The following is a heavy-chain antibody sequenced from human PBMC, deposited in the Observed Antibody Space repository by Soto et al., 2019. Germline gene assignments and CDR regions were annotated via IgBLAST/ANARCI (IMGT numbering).Heavy chain of an antibody. V-gene: IGHV4-61*01. Sequence: PSETLSLTCSVSGASVSSGSHYWSWILQSPGKGLEWIGFIYYSGSTNYNPSLKSRVTISVDTSKNQFSLKVSSVTAADTAVYFCARDPLAYSSSHFFDQWGQGTLVTVSS. J-gene: IGHJ4*02. CDR2: IYYSGST. CDR3: ARDPLAYSSSHFFDQ. CDR1: GASVSSGSHY. D-gene: IGHD6-6*01.